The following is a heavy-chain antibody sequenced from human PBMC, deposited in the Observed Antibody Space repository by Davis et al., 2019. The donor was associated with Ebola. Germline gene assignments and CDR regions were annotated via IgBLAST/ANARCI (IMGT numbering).Heavy chain of an antibody. CDR1: TVTFGVDA. CDR2: IKWKSGAI. J-gene: IGHJ4*02. Sequence: GGSLRLSCAASTVTFGVDAMSWVRQAPGKGLEWVSGIKWKSGAIGYAGSVKGRFTISRDNSKNTLYLQMDILRPEDSAVYYCARDLVLMNIRGFSNFDYWGQGTLVTVSS. V-gene: IGHV3-9*01. CDR3: ARDLVLMNIRGFSNFDY. D-gene: IGHD3-10*01.